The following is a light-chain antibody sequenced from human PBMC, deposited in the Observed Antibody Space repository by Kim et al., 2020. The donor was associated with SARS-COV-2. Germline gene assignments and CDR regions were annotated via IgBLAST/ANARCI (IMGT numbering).Light chain of an antibody. V-gene: IGKV3-15*01. CDR3: QQYNRA. J-gene: IGKJ1*01. CDR2: GAS. CDR1: QSISSN. Sequence: TLSVSPGDRATLSCRASQSISSNLAWYQQKPGQAPRLLIYGASTRATGVPATFNGSGSGTEFTLTISSLQSEDFAVYYCQQYNRAFGQGTKVDIK.